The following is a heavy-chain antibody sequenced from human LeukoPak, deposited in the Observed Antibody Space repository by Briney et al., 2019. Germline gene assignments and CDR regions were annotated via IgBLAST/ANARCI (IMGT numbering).Heavy chain of an antibody. CDR3: ARMTTGHDY. V-gene: IGHV4-34*01. D-gene: IGHD4-17*01. CDR2: VNHSGYT. Sequence: SETLSLTCGVSGTSFTSYYWSWIRQTPGKGLEWIGEVNHSGYTNMNPSLKSRVTISVDTSKNQFSRMMTSVTAADTAVYFCARMTTGHDYWGQGTLVTVSS. CDR1: GTSFTSYY. J-gene: IGHJ4*02.